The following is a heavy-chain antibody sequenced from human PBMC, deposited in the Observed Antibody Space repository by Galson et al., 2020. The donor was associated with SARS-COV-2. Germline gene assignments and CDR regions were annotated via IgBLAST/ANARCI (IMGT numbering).Heavy chain of an antibody. J-gene: IGHJ2*01. Sequence: SETLSLTCTVSGGSISSYYWSWIRQPPGKGLEWIGYIYYSGSTNYNPSLKSRVTISVDTSKNQFSLKLSSVTAADTAVYYCARHSVRSITIFGVVTTDWYFDLWGRGTLVTVS. CDR3: ARHSVRSITIFGVVTTDWYFDL. V-gene: IGHV4-59*08. D-gene: IGHD3-3*01. CDR1: GGSISSYY. CDR2: IYYSGST.